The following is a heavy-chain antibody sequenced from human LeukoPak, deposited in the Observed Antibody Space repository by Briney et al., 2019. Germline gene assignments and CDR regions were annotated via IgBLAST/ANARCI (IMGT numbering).Heavy chain of an antibody. D-gene: IGHD5-12*01. J-gene: IGHJ4*02. Sequence: SETLSLTCTVSGGSISSSSYYWGWIRQPPGKGLEWIGSIYYSGSTYYNPSLKSRVTMSVDTSKNQFSLKLSSVTAADTAVYYCARGAELIVAPDYWGQGTLVTVSS. CDR3: ARGAELIVAPDY. CDR2: IYYSGST. CDR1: GGSISSSSYY. V-gene: IGHV4-39*01.